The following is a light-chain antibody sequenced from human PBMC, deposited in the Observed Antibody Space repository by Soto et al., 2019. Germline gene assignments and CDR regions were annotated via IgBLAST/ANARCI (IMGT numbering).Light chain of an antibody. V-gene: IGKV3-11*01. CDR1: QSVSSY. CDR2: DAS. J-gene: IGKJ5*01. CDR3: KQRSNWIS. Sequence: ELVLTQSPATLSLSPGERATLSCRASQSVSSYLAWYQQKPGQAPRLLIYDASNRATGIQARFSGSGSGTEFTLTIRSLEPEDFAVYYCKQRSNWISCGQGTRLEIK.